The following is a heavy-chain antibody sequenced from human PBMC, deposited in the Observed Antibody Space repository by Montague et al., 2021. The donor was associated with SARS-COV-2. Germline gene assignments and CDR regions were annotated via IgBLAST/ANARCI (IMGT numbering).Heavy chain of an antibody. V-gene: IGHV6-1*01. Sequence: CAISGDSVSSNSATWNWVRQSPSRGLEWLGRTYYRSKWCNDYAVSLRGRVTINSDTSKNQFSLQLNSVTPEDTAIYYCTSGREGNYNVMDVWGQGTTVTVSS. D-gene: IGHD1-1*01. J-gene: IGHJ6*02. CDR2: TYYRSKWCN. CDR3: TSGREGNYNVMDV. CDR1: GDSVSSNSAT.